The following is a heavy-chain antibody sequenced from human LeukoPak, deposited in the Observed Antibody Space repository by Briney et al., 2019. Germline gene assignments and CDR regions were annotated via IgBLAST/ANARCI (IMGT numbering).Heavy chain of an antibody. CDR1: GFTFSGYG. V-gene: IGHV3-30*18. CDR2: ISYDGSNK. Sequence: GGSLRLSCAASGFTFSGYGMHWVRQAPGKGLEWVAVISYDGSNKYYADSVKGRFTISRDNSKNTLYLQMNSLRAEDTAVYYCANLPQDYGANLLDYWGQGTLVTVSS. J-gene: IGHJ4*02. D-gene: IGHD4-17*01. CDR3: ANLPQDYGANLLDY.